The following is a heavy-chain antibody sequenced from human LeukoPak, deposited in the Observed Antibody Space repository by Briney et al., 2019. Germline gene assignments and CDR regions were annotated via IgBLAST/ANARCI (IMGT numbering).Heavy chain of an antibody. CDR3: ARGFDY. J-gene: IGHJ4*02. Sequence: GGSLRLSCVASGFTFSRYWMSWVRQAPGKGLEWVGNIKQDGSEENYVDSVKGRFTISRDNAKNSLYLQMNSLRAEDTAVYYCARGFDYWGQGTLVTVS. CDR2: IKQDGSEE. V-gene: IGHV3-7*03. CDR1: GFTFSRYW.